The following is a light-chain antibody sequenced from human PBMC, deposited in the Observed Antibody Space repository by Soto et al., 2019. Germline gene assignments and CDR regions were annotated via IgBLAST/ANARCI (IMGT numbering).Light chain of an antibody. V-gene: IGLV1-40*01. CDR3: QSSDNSLSGNI. CDR2: GDS. Sequence: QSVLTQPPSVSGAPGQRVTISCTGSNSNIGAGYDVHWYQQLPGTAPKLLIYGDSNRPSGVPDRFSGSKSGTSASLAITGLQTEDEADYYCQSSDNSLSGNIFGGGTKLTVL. J-gene: IGLJ2*01. CDR1: NSNIGAGYD.